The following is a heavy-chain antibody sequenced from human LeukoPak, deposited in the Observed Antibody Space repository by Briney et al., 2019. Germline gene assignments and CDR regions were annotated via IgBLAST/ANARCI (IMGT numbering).Heavy chain of an antibody. V-gene: IGHV4-34*01. CDR1: GGSFTNYF. D-gene: IGHD6-19*01. J-gene: IGHJ3*01. CDR2: INHSGST. CDR3: ARRRIAVAGSFAFDF. Sequence: SETLSLTCAVYGGSFTNYFWSWIRQPPGKVLEWIGEINHSGSTNYNPSLKSRLTISVDTSKNQFSLNLNSVTSADTAIFYCARRRIAVAGSFAFDFWGQGTIVTVSS.